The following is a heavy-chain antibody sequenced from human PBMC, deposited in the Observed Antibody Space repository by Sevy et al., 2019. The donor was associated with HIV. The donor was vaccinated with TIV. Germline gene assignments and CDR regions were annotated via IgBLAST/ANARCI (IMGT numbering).Heavy chain of an antibody. D-gene: IGHD3-22*01. CDR3: TRGYYYDSSGYSDY. J-gene: IGHJ4*02. CDR1: GFTFGDYA. CDR2: IRSKDYGGAT. V-gene: IGHV3-49*03. Sequence: GGSLRLTCTGSGFTFGDYAMSWFRRAPGMGLEWVGFIRSKDYGGATEYAASVKGRFTISRDDYKSIADLQMNSLKTEDTAVYYCTRGYYYDSSGYSDYWGQGTLVTVSS.